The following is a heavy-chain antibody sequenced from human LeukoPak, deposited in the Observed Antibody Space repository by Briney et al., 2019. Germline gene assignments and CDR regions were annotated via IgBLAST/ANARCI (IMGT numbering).Heavy chain of an antibody. J-gene: IGHJ5*01. V-gene: IGHV3-11*04. Sequence: GGSLRLSCAASGFTFSDYYMSWIRQAPGKGLEWVSYISTRVDTTYYANSVKGRFTISRDNDKQSLYLQMNSLRAEDTAVYYCARENTMTGWFDSWGQGTLVSVS. D-gene: IGHD3-22*01. CDR3: ARENTMTGWFDS. CDR1: GFTFSDYY. CDR2: ISTRVDTT.